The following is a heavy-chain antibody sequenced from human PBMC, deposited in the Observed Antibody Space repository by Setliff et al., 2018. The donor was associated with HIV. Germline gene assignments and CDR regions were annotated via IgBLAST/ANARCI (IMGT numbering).Heavy chain of an antibody. D-gene: IGHD6-19*01. CDR2: ISTYNGNT. Sequence: ASVKVSCKASGYTFTSYGITWVRQAPGQGLEWMGWISTYNGNTHYAQKLQGRVTTTTDTSTSTAYMELRSLRSGDTAMYYCARKYTGGPLDYWGQGTLVTVSS. V-gene: IGHV1-18*01. J-gene: IGHJ4*02. CDR3: ARKYTGGPLDY. CDR1: GYTFTSYG.